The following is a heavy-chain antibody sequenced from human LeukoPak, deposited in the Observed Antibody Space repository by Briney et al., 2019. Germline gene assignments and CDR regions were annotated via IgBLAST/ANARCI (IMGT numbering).Heavy chain of an antibody. J-gene: IGHJ6*02. CDR1: GFTFSSYA. D-gene: IGHD2-2*01. CDR2: ISSSSSYI. CDR3: ARDVLHCSSTSCFDYYGMDV. Sequence: GGSLRLSCAASGFTFSSYAMSWVRQAPGKGLEWVSSISSSSSYIYYADSVKGRFTISRDNAKNSLYLQMNSLRAEDTAVYYCARDVLHCSSTSCFDYYGMDVWGQGTTVTVSS. V-gene: IGHV3-21*01.